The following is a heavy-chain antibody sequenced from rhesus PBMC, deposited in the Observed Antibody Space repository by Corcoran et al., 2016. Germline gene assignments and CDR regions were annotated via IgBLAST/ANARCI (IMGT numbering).Heavy chain of an antibody. CDR2: FTNSGST. Sequence: QVQLQESGPGLVKPSETLSLTCAVSGGSITTGSYSWSWIRQPPGKGREWIGYFTNSGSTRYNPSLKSRVPISRDTSKNLFSLRLTSVTAADTAVYYCARFADWGQGVLVTVSS. V-gene: IGHV4-122*02. CDR3: ARFAD. CDR1: GGSITTGSYS. J-gene: IGHJ4*01.